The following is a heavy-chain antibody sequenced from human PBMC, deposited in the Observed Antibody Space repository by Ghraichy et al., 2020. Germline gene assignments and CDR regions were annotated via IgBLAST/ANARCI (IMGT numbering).Heavy chain of an antibody. CDR3: ARMPPYYYETSGQYSVGGGFDF. D-gene: IGHD3-22*01. V-gene: IGHV2-70*20. CDR1: GFSLSSSGMC. J-gene: IGHJ3*01. CDR2: IDWEDDK. Sequence: SGPTLVKPRQTLTLTCTFSGFSLSSSGMCVTWVRQPPGKALEWLALIDWEDDKYYSTSLKTRLTISRDTSKNQVVLTMTNVDPVDTATYYCARMPPYYYETSGQYSVGGGFDFWGQGTMVTVSS.